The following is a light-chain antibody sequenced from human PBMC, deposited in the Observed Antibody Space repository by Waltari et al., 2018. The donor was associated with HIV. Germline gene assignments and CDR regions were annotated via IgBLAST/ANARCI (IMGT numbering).Light chain of an antibody. V-gene: IGLV2-14*01. CDR1: NSDVGGYNY. Sequence: QSALTQPASVSGSPGQSITISCTGTNSDVGGYNYVPWYQQHPGKAPKLLIYEITNRPSGISNRFSGSKSGNTASMTISGLQAEDEADYYCSSYTTTTTVLFGGGTKLTVL. CDR3: SSYTTTTTVL. J-gene: IGLJ2*01. CDR2: EIT.